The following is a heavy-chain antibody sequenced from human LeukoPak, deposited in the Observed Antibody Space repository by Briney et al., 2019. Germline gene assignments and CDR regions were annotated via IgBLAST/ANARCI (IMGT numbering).Heavy chain of an antibody. J-gene: IGHJ4*02. D-gene: IGHD6-19*01. CDR3: TRYSSGGYYFDY. CDR1: GFTFGDYA. CDR2: MRSKASGGIT. Sequence: PGGSLSLSCTASGFTFGDYAMSWSRHAPGKGLEWVGFMRSKASGGITGYAAAVKGRFTISRDDSKSIAYPQMNSLKTEDTAVYYCTRYSSGGYYFDYWGQGTLVTVSS. V-gene: IGHV3-49*03.